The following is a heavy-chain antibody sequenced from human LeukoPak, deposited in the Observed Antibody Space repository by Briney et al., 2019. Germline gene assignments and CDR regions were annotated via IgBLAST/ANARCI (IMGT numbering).Heavy chain of an antibody. V-gene: IGHV4-59*08. CDR2: IYYSGST. D-gene: IGHD3-22*01. Sequence: SETLSLTCTVSGGSISSYYWSWIRQPSGKGLEWIGYIYYSGSTNYNPSLKSRVTISVDTSKNQFSLKLSSVTAADTAVYYCARLGYYYDSSGQKFDPWGQGTLVTVSS. CDR3: ARLGYYYDSSGQKFDP. CDR1: GGSISSYY. J-gene: IGHJ5*02.